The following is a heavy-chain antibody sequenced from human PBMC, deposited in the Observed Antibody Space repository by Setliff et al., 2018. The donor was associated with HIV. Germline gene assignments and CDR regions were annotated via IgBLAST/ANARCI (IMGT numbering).Heavy chain of an antibody. J-gene: IGHJ4*02. CDR2: INHSGST. CDR1: GGSFSGYY. V-gene: IGHV4-34*01. Sequence: SETLSLTCGVHGGSFSGYYWSWIRQPPGKGLEWIGEINHSGSTYYNPSLKSRVTISVDTSKNQFSLKLISVTAADTALYYCARDGRDGSGYRTFDYWGRGTLVTVSS. CDR3: ARDGRDGSGYRTFDY. D-gene: IGHD3-22*01.